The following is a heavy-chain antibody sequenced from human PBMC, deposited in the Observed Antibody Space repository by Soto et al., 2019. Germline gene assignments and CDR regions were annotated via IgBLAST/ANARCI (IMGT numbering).Heavy chain of an antibody. V-gene: IGHV4-4*02. D-gene: IGHD4-17*01. J-gene: IGHJ6*03. CDR3: ARTRGLLTYYNYMDV. Sequence: QVQLQESGPGLVKPSGTLSLTCAVSSDSISSSYWWSWVRQSPGKGLEWIGEISSSGSTNYNPSLKSRASISVDRSESQFSLKLSSVTAADTAVYYCARTRGLLTYYNYMDVWGKGTTVSVSS. CDR1: SDSISSSYW. CDR2: ISSSGST.